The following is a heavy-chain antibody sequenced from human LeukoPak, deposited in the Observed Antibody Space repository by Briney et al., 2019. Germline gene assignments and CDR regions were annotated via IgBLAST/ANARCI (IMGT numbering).Heavy chain of an antibody. CDR1: GYTLTGYY. Sequence: ASVKVSCKASGYTLTGYYMHWVRQAPGQGLEWMGIINPSGGSTSYAQKFQGRVTMTRDTSTSTVYMELSSLRSEDTAVYYCARGLSYCSSTSCYVSGMDVWGQGTTVTVSS. D-gene: IGHD2-2*01. J-gene: IGHJ6*02. CDR3: ARGLSYCSSTSCYVSGMDV. CDR2: INPSGGST. V-gene: IGHV1-46*01.